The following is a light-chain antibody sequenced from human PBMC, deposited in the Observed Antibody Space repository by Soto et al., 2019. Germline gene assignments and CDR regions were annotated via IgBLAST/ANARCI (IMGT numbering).Light chain of an antibody. CDR2: SHN. J-gene: IGLJ3*02. CDR1: NSNIGSNT. Sequence: QSVLTQPPSASGTPGQRVTISCSGSNSNIGSNTVNWYQQLPGTAPKLLIFSHNQRPSGVPDRFSGSKSGTSASLAISGLQSEDEADYYCAAWDDSLSGVVFGGGTKLTVL. V-gene: IGLV1-44*01. CDR3: AAWDDSLSGVV.